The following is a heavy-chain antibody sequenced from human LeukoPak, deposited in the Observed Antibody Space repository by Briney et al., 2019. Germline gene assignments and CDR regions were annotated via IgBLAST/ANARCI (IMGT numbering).Heavy chain of an antibody. Sequence: TPSETLSLTCTVSGGSISSGSYYWSWIRQPAGKGLEWIGRIYTSGSTNYNPSLKSRVTISLDTSKNHFSLKVSSVTAADTAVYYCARVLKTLYSSSGLPADYYMDVWGKGTTVTVSS. CDR3: ARVLKTLYSSSGLPADYYMDV. J-gene: IGHJ6*03. CDR2: IYTSGST. D-gene: IGHD6-13*01. CDR1: GGSISSGSYY. V-gene: IGHV4-61*02.